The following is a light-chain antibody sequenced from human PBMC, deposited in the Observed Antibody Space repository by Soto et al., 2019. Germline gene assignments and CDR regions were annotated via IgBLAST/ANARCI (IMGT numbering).Light chain of an antibody. V-gene: IGKV3-15*01. CDR3: QQYNNWRAGAFT. Sequence: EIVMTQSPATLSVSPGERATLSCRASQSVSRNLAWYQQKPGQAPRLLIYGASTRATGIPARFSGSGSGTEFALSIGSLQSEDFSVDYCQQYNNWRAGAFTVGRGTKVGIK. CDR1: QSVSRN. CDR2: GAS. J-gene: IGKJ3*01.